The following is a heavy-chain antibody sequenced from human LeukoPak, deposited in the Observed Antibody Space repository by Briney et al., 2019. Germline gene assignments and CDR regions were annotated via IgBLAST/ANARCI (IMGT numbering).Heavy chain of an antibody. CDR2: ISTYNDNP. Sequence: GASVKVSCKASGYTFSKYDITWVRQAPGQGLECMGWISTYNDNPNHAQKFQGRVTMTTDTSTSTAYLDLRSLRSDDTAVYFCARLMGPPDYWGQGTRVTVSS. CDR1: GYTFSKYD. V-gene: IGHV1-18*01. CDR3: ARLMGPPDY. J-gene: IGHJ4*02. D-gene: IGHD2-8*01.